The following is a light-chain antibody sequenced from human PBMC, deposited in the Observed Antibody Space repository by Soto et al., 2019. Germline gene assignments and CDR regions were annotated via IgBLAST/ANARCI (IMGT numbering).Light chain of an antibody. V-gene: IGLV3-21*02. CDR1: NIGSKS. CDR3: QVWDSSSDHVV. Sequence: SYELTQPPSVSVAPGQTARITCGGNNIGSKSVHWYQQKPGQAPVLVVYDDRDRPSGIPERFSGSNSGNTATLTISRVEAGDEVDYYCQVWDSSSDHVVFGGGTKLTVL. CDR2: DDR. J-gene: IGLJ2*01.